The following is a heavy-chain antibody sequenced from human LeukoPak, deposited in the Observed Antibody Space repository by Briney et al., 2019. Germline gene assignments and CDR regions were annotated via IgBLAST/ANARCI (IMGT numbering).Heavy chain of an antibody. CDR2: INPNSGGT. J-gene: IGHJ4*02. Sequence: ASVKVSCKASGYTFTGYYMHWVRQAPGQGLERMGWINPNSGGTNYAQKFQGRVTMTRDTSISTAYMELSRLRSDDTAVYYCAREADWGMGFDYWGQGTLVTVSS. D-gene: IGHD7-27*01. CDR3: AREADWGMGFDY. V-gene: IGHV1-2*02. CDR1: GYTFTGYY.